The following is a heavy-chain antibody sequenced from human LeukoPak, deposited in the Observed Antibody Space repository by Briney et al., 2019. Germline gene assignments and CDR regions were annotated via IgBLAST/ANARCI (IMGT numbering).Heavy chain of an antibody. CDR3: ARLGATGAFDI. Sequence: PSETLSLTCTVSGGSISSSSYYWGWIRQPPGKGLEWIGYIYYSGSTNYNPSLKSRVTISVDTSKNQFSLKLSSVTAADTAVYYCARLGATGAFDIWGQGTMVTVSS. D-gene: IGHD1-26*01. CDR2: IYYSGST. J-gene: IGHJ3*02. V-gene: IGHV4-61*05. CDR1: GGSISSSSYY.